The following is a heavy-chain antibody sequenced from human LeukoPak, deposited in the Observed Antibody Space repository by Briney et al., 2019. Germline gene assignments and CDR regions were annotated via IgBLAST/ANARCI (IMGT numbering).Heavy chain of an antibody. CDR2: IYYSGST. V-gene: IGHV4-59*01. J-gene: IGHJ6*04. D-gene: IGHD3-22*01. CDR1: GGSISSYY. Sequence: SETLSLTCTVSGGSISSYYWSWIRQPPGKGLEWLGYIYYSGSTNYNPSLKSRVTISVDTSKNQFSLKLSSVTAADTAVYYCAGGGYDSSGMDVWGKGTTVTISS. CDR3: AGGGYDSSGMDV.